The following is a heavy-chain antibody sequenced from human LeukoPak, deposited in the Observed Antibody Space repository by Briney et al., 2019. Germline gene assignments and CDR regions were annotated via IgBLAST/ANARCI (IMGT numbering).Heavy chain of an antibody. J-gene: IGHJ4*02. CDR1: GYTFTSYY. Sequence: GASVKVSCKASGYTFTSYYMHWVRQAPGQGLEWMGIINPSGGGTSYAQKFQGRVTMTRDTSTSTVYMELTSLRSEDTAVYSCARDLSGSNYYASGNYADWGQGTLVTVSS. D-gene: IGHD3-10*01. V-gene: IGHV1-46*01. CDR3: ARDLSGSNYYASGNYAD. CDR2: INPSGGGT.